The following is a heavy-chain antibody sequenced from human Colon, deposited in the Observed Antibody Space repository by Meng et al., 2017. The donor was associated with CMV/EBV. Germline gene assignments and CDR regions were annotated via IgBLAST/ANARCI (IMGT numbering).Heavy chain of an antibody. CDR2: INVKDGNT. V-gene: IGHV1-18*01. CDR3: ARSLGYCSSGTCYTNWFDP. Sequence: QVRLVQSGGEVQKPGASVKVSCKAYGYTFTNYALSWVRQAPGQGLEWLGWINVKDGNTNYAENFQGRVTMTTDTSTSTAYLDLRSLRSDDTAVYFCARSLGYCSSGTCYTNWFDPWGQGTLVTVSS. D-gene: IGHD2-15*01. J-gene: IGHJ5*02. CDR1: GYTFTNYA.